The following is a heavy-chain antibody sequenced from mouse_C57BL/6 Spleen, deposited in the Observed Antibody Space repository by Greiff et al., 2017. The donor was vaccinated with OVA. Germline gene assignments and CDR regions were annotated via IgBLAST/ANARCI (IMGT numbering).Heavy chain of an antibody. CDR1: GFTFSNYW. CDR2: IRLKSDNYAT. D-gene: IGHD1-1*01. CDR3: TGQYYYGSSWFAY. V-gene: IGHV6-3*01. J-gene: IGHJ3*01. Sequence: EVKVEESGGGLVQPGGSMKLSCVASGFTFSNYWMNWVRQSPEKGLEWVAQIRLKSDNYATHYAESVKGRFTISRDDSKSSVYLQMNNLRAEDTGIYYCTGQYYYGSSWFAYWGQGTLVTVSA.